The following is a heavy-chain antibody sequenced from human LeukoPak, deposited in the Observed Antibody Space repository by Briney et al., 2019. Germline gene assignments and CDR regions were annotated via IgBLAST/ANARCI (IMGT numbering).Heavy chain of an antibody. J-gene: IGHJ4*02. D-gene: IGHD5-12*01. Sequence: PGGSLRLSCAASGFTFSSYEMNWVRQAPGKGLEWVSYISSSGSTIYYADSVKGRFTISRDNAKNSLYLQMNSLRAEDTAVYYCARVDIVATPYSYYFDYWGQETLVTVSS. CDR2: ISSSGSTI. V-gene: IGHV3-48*03. CDR3: ARVDIVATPYSYYFDY. CDR1: GFTFSSYE.